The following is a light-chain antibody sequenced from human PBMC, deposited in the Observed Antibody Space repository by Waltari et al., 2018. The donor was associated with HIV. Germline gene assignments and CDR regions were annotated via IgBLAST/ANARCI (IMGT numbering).Light chain of an antibody. CDR1: QSISSY. Sequence: DIQMTQSPSSLSASVGDRVTITCRASQSISSYLNWYKQKPGKAPKLLIYAASSLQSGVPARFSGSGSGTDFTLTISSLQPEDFATYYCQQSYSTPPGTFGPGTKVDIK. CDR3: QQSYSTPPGT. J-gene: IGKJ3*01. CDR2: AAS. V-gene: IGKV1-39*01.